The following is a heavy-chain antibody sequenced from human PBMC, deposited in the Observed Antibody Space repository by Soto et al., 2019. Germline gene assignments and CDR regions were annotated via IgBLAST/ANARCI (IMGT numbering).Heavy chain of an antibody. V-gene: IGHV3-48*01. CDR3: ARDPLFDILTGYYTPVPYFDY. Sequence: PGGSLRLSCAASGFTFSSYSMNWVRQAPGKGLEWVSYISSSSSTIYYADSVKGRFTISRDNAKNSLYLQMNSLRAEDTAVYYCARDPLFDILTGYYTPVPYFDYWGQGTLVTVSS. CDR1: GFTFSSYS. D-gene: IGHD3-9*01. J-gene: IGHJ4*02. CDR2: ISSSSSTI.